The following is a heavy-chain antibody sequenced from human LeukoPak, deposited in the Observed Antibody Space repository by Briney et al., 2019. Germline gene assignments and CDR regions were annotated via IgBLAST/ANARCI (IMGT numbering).Heavy chain of an antibody. Sequence: GGSLRLSCAASGFTFSSYSMNWVRQAPGKGLEWVSSISNSSSYIYYVDSVKGRFTISRDNAKNSLYLQMNSLRAEDTAVYYCARDPLTYDSSGYPPFDYWGQGTLVTVSS. CDR3: ARDPLTYDSSGYPPFDY. V-gene: IGHV3-21*01. CDR1: GFTFSSYS. CDR2: ISNSSSYI. J-gene: IGHJ4*02. D-gene: IGHD3-22*01.